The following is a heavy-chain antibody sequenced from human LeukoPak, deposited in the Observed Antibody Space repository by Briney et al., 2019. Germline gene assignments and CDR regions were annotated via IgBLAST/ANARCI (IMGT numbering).Heavy chain of an antibody. V-gene: IGHV1-2*02. Sequence: GASVKVSCKASGYTFTGYYMHWVRQAPGQGLEWMGWINPNSGGTNYAQKFQGRVTMTRDTSISTAYMELSRLRSDDTAVYYCARSRDIVVVPAAIPIPYYFDYWGQGTLVTVSS. CDR3: ARSRDIVVVPAAIPIPYYFDY. D-gene: IGHD2-2*02. CDR2: INPNSGGT. J-gene: IGHJ4*02. CDR1: GYTFTGYY.